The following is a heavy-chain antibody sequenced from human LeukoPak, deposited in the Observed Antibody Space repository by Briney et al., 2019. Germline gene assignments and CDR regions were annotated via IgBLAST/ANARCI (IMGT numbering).Heavy chain of an antibody. J-gene: IGHJ4*02. CDR2: IYYNSGST. CDR1: GGSISSYY. Sequence: SETLSLTCTVSGGSISSYYWSWIRQPPGKGLDWIGYIYYNSGSTKYNPSLKSRVTISVDTSKNQFSLKLRSVTAADTAVYYCARSRSAYVWDYWGQGTLVTVSS. CDR3: ARSRSAYVWDY. D-gene: IGHD3-16*01. V-gene: IGHV4-59*01.